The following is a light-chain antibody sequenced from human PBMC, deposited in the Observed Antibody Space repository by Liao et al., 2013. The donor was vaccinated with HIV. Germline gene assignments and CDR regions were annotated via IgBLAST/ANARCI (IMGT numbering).Light chain of an antibody. J-gene: IGLJ3*02. CDR1: KLGNEF. CDR2: QDK. CDR3: QAWDSSTAV. V-gene: IGLV3-1*01. Sequence: SYELTQPPSVSVSPGQTASIPCSGNKLGNEFTSWYQQKPGQSPVLLIYQDKKRPSGIPERFSGSNSGNTATLTISGTQAADEADYYCQAWDSSTAVFGGGTKLTVL.